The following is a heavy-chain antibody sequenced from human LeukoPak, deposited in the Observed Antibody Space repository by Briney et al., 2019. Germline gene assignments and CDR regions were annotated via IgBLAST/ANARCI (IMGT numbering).Heavy chain of an antibody. Sequence: PGGSLRLSCAASGFTFSSHWMSWVRQAPGKGLEGVASIKNDGSDKYYVDSVKGRFTISRDNAKNSLYLQMNSLRAEDTAVYYCARDPPGLVTLDYWGQGTLVTVSS. CDR2: IKNDGSDK. V-gene: IGHV3-7*03. J-gene: IGHJ4*01. CDR1: GFTFSSHW. CDR3: ARDPPGLVTLDY. D-gene: IGHD3/OR15-3a*01.